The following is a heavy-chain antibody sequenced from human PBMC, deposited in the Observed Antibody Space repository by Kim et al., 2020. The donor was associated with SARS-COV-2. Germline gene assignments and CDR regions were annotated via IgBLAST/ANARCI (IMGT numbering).Heavy chain of an antibody. Sequence: GETVNCPAPEKDRLTISRDDSKNTVYLQMNSLRTEDTALYYCAAGIAFDIWGQGTMVTVSS. V-gene: IGHV3-15*06. CDR3: AAGIAFDI. J-gene: IGHJ3*02. CDR2: GETV. D-gene: IGHD6-13*01.